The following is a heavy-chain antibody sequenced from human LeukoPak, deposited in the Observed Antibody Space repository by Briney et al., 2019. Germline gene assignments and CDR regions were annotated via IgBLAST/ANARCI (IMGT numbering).Heavy chain of an antibody. Sequence: GGSLRLSCTASGFTFGDYSMTWVRQAPGKGLVWVSRINSDGSSTSYADSVKGRFTISRDNAKNTLYLQMNSLRAEDTAVYYCAGGWRWFHYWGQGTLVTVSS. CDR2: INSDGSST. J-gene: IGHJ4*02. V-gene: IGHV3-74*01. CDR1: GFTFGDYS. CDR3: AGGWRWFHY. D-gene: IGHD3-10*01.